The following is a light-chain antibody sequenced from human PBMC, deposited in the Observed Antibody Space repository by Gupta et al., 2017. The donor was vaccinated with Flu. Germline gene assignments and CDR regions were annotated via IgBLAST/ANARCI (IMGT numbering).Light chain of an antibody. J-gene: IGKJ5*01. V-gene: IGKV3-11*01. Sequence: EIVLTQSPATLSLSPGERATLSCRASQSIGSYLAWYQQKAGQAPRLLIYDASNRATGIPVRFSGSGSGTDFTLTIGNLKPEDFGIYYCQQRGNWPITFGQGTRLDLK. CDR2: DAS. CDR3: QQRGNWPIT. CDR1: QSIGSY.